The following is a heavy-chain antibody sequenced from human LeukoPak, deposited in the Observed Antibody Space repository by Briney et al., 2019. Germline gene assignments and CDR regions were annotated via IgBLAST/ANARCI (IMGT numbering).Heavy chain of an antibody. V-gene: IGHV3-23*01. CDR2: ISGSGVST. CDR1: GFTFNIYA. D-gene: IGHD5-18*01. CDR3: AKDHMSSPVTYGYSFDS. Sequence: GGSLRLSCAASGFTFNIYAMNWVRQAPGKGLEWVATISGSGVSTRDADSVKGRFTISRDNSKNTLYLQMSSLRAEDTAVYYCAKDHMSSPVTYGYSFDSWGQGTLVTVSS. J-gene: IGHJ4*02.